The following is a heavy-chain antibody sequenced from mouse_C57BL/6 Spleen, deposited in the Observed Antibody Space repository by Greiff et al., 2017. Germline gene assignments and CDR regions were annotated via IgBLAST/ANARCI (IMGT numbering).Heavy chain of an antibody. D-gene: IGHD3-2*02. J-gene: IGHJ4*01. CDR2: IDPSDSET. CDR3: ARSEAPLAMDY. Sequence: QVQLQQPGAELVRPGSSVQLSCKASGYTFTSYWMHWVKQRPIQGLEWIGNIDPSDSETHYNQKFKDKATLTVDKSSSTAYMQLSSLTSEDSAVYYCARSEAPLAMDYWGQGTSVTVSS. V-gene: IGHV1-52*01. CDR1: GYTFTSYW.